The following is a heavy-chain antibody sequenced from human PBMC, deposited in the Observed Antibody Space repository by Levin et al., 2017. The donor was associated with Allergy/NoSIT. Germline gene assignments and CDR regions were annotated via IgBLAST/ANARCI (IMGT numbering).Heavy chain of an antibody. V-gene: IGHV1-69*13. CDR3: ARDRDSGSSYFDY. J-gene: IGHJ4*02. CDR1: GGTFSSYA. Sequence: GASVKVSCKASGGTFSSYAISWVRQAPGQGLEWMGGIIPIFGTANYAQKFQGRVTITADESTSTAYMELSSLRSEDTAVYYCARDRDSGSSYFDYWGQGTLVTVSS. D-gene: IGHD1-26*01. CDR2: IIPIFGTA.